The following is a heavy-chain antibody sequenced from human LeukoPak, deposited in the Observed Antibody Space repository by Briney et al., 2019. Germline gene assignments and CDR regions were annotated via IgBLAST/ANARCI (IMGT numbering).Heavy chain of an antibody. CDR2: IIPTFGTA. CDR3: ARDVDYDILTGYYPNWFDP. J-gene: IGHJ5*02. V-gene: IGHV1-69*13. D-gene: IGHD3-9*01. Sequence: SVKVSCKASGGTFSSYAISWVRQAPGQGLECMGGIIPTFGTANYAQKFQGRVTITADESTSTAYMELSSLRSEDTAVYYCARDVDYDILTGYYPNWFDPWGQGTLVTVSS. CDR1: GGTFSSYA.